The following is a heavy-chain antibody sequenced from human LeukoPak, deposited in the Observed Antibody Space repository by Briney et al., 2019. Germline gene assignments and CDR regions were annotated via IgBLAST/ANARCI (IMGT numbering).Heavy chain of an antibody. CDR3: ARDGYNNYAFDI. CDR2: ISSSSSYI. V-gene: IGHV3-21*01. J-gene: IGHJ3*02. Sequence: GGSLRLSCAASGFTFSSYAMSWVRQAPGKGLEWVSSISSSSSYIYYAGSVKGRFTISRDNAKNSLYLQMNSLRAEDTAVYYCARDGYNNYAFDIWGQGTMVTVSS. CDR1: GFTFSSYA. D-gene: IGHD5-24*01.